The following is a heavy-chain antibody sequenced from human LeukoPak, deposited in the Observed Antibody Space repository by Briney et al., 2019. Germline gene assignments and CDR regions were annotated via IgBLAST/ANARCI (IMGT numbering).Heavy chain of an antibody. CDR3: ARGSRSAPQSY. V-gene: IGHV3-7*01. J-gene: IGHJ4*02. CDR2: IKQDGSEK. CDR1: GFTFSSYW. D-gene: IGHD6-6*01. Sequence: PGGSLRLSCAASGFTFSSYWMSWVRQAPGKGLEWVANIKQDGSEKYYVDSVKGRFTISRDNAKNSLYLQMNSLRAEDTALYFCARGSRSAPQSYWGQGTLVTVSS.